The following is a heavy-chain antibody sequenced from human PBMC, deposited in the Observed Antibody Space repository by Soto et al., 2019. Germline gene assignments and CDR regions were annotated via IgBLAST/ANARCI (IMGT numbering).Heavy chain of an antibody. Sequence: GGSLRLSCASSVFTFSSYAMHWVRQAPGKGLEWVAVISYDGSNKYYADSVKGRFTISRDNSKNTLYLQMNSLRAEDTAVYYCARAFKVSGYDLRVGGNDYWGQGTLVTVSS. CDR1: VFTFSSYA. V-gene: IGHV3-30-3*01. CDR3: ARAFKVSGYDLRVGGNDY. D-gene: IGHD5-12*01. J-gene: IGHJ4*02. CDR2: ISYDGSNK.